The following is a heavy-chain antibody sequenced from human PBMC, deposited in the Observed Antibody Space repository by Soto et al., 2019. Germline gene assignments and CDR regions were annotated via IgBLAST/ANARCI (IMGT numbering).Heavy chain of an antibody. D-gene: IGHD2-8*01. J-gene: IGHJ4*02. CDR3: AGRYCTNGVCPFDY. CDR1: GFIFSTYS. CDR2: ISSTGKSI. Sequence: EVQLVESGGGLVNPGGSLRLSCAASGFIFSTYSMNWVRQAPGKGLEWVSSISSTGKSIYYADSVKGRFTISRDNAKDSLYLQMNSLRAEDTAVYFCAGRYCTNGVCPFDYWGQGTPVTVSS. V-gene: IGHV3-21*01.